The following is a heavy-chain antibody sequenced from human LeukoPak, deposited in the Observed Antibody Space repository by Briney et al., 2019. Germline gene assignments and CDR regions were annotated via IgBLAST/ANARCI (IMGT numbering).Heavy chain of an antibody. Sequence: PGGSLRLSCAASGFTFSSYGMHWVRQAPGKGLEWVAFIRYDGSNKYYADSVKGRFTISRDNSKNTLYLQMNSLRAEDTAVYYCWCGDYGDRAFDTWGQGTMVTVSS. J-gene: IGHJ3*02. D-gene: IGHD4-17*01. CDR2: IRYDGSNK. V-gene: IGHV3-30*02. CDR1: GFTFSSYG. CDR3: WCGDYGDRAFDT.